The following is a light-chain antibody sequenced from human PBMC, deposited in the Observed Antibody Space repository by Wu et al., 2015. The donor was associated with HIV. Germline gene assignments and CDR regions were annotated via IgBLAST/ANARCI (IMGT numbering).Light chain of an antibody. CDR3: QQDNSNSWA. V-gene: IGKV3-20*01. CDR1: QGVSSSY. J-gene: IGKJ1*01. CDR2: GAS. Sequence: EIVLTQSPGTLSLSPGERATLSCRASQGVSSSYLTWYQQKPGQAPRLLFYGASSRATGIPDRFRGSGSATEFTLTISSLQPDDFATYYCQQDNSNSWAFGQGTKVEMK.